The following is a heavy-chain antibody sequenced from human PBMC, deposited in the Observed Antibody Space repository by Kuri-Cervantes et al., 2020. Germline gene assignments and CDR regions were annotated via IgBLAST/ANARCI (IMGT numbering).Heavy chain of an antibody. J-gene: IGHJ6*03. CDR1: GFTFKNAW. CDR2: INWNGGST. D-gene: IGHD3-10*01. V-gene: IGHV3-20*04. Sequence: LSLTCAASGFTFKNAWMSWVRQAPGKGLEWVFGINWNGGSTGYADSVKGRFTISRDNAKNSLYLQMNSLRAEDTALYYCAKDYGSGSYFYYYYYMDVWGKGTTVTVSS. CDR3: AKDYGSGSYFYYYYYMDV.